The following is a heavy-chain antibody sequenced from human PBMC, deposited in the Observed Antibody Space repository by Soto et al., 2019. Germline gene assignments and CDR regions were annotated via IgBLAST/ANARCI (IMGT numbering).Heavy chain of an antibody. V-gene: IGHV4-59*11. Sequence: PSETLSLTCTVSGGSIRSHFRSWIRQPPGKGLEWIGSIYYSGSINYNPSLKSRVTISVDTSKNQFSLKLSSVTAADTAVYSCASHEYSSSPFDYWGQGTLVTVSS. CDR3: ASHEYSSSPFDY. D-gene: IGHD6-6*01. J-gene: IGHJ4*02. CDR2: IYYSGSI. CDR1: GGSIRSHF.